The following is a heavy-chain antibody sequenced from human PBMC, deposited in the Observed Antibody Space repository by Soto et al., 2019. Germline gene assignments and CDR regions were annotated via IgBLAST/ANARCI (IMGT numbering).Heavy chain of an antibody. CDR3: ASGRLRLTYYYYGMDV. CDR2: ISYDGSNK. D-gene: IGHD5-12*01. Sequence: PGGSLRLSCAASGFTFSSYAMHWVRQAPGKGLEWVAVISYDGSNKYYADSVKGRFTISRDNSKNTLYLQMNSLRAEDTAVYYCASGRLRLTYYYYGMDVWGQGTTVTVSS. V-gene: IGHV3-30-3*01. J-gene: IGHJ6*02. CDR1: GFTFSSYA.